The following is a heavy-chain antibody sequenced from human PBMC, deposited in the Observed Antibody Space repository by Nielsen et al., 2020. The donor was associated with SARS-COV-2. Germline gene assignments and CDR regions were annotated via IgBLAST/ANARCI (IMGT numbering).Heavy chain of an antibody. Sequence: GESLKISCAASGFSFSNYAMHWVRQAPGKGLDWLAVLSYDGNNKYYADSVKGRFTISRDTSRDTLYLQTNRLSAEDTAVYYCVRVRDDGHYYDTGPFDYWGQGALVTVSS. CDR2: LSYDGNNK. J-gene: IGHJ4*02. D-gene: IGHD3-22*01. CDR3: VRVRDDGHYYDTGPFDY. CDR1: GFSFSNYA. V-gene: IGHV3-30*04.